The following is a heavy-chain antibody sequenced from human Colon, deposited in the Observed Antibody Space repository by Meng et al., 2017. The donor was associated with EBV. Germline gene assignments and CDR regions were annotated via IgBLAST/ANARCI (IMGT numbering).Heavy chain of an antibody. CDR3: ARERGGVTRDFDS. D-gene: IGHD3-16*01. J-gene: IGHJ4*02. CDR2: IFYSGNT. Sequence: RPLQGSGPGLVKTSQPLSLTCSASSCSITTNGCCLRWTRQSPGEGIEWIGSIFYSGNTSFNPSLKTRVTISVDTSKNQFSLKLSSVTAADTAIYYCARERGGVTRDFDSWGQGALVTVSS. V-gene: IGHV4-39*07. CDR1: SCSITTNGCC.